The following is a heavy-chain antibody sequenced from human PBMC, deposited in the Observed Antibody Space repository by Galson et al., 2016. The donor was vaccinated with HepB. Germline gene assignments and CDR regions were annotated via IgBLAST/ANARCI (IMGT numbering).Heavy chain of an antibody. Sequence: SVKVSCKASGYTLTSHYMHWVRQAPGQGLEWMGMINPRGGITTYAEKFQGRVNMTRDTSTSTVYMELSSLTSEDTAGYYCARAVGGNFRSDPWGQGTLVTVSS. CDR1: GYTLTSHY. V-gene: IGHV1-46*01. CDR3: ARAVGGNFRSDP. D-gene: IGHD4-23*01. CDR2: INPRGGIT. J-gene: IGHJ5*02.